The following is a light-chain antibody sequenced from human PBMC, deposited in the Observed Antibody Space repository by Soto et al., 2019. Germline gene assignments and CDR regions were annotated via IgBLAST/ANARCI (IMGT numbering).Light chain of an antibody. J-gene: IGKJ1*01. CDR2: DAS. Sequence: EIVMTQSPATLSVSPGERATLSCRASQSVSILLAWYQQKPGQAPRLLIYDASTRATGIPARFSGSGSGTEFTLTISSLQPDDFATYYCQQYNTYWTFGQGTKVDIK. CDR1: QSVSIL. CDR3: QQYNTYWT. V-gene: IGKV3-15*01.